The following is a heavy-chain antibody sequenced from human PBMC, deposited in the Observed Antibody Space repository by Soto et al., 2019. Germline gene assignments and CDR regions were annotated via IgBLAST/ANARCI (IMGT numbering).Heavy chain of an antibody. V-gene: IGHV1-69*13. CDR1: GGTFSNYG. Sequence: SVKFSCKASGGTFSNYGISWVRQAPGQGPEWLGGIIPLFGTANYAQRFQGRVTITADESTSTAYMELSSLRSEDTAVYYCARPRSYYYDSSAARAFDIWGQGTMVTVSS. CDR3: ARPRSYYYDSSAARAFDI. CDR2: IIPLFGTA. D-gene: IGHD3-22*01. J-gene: IGHJ3*02.